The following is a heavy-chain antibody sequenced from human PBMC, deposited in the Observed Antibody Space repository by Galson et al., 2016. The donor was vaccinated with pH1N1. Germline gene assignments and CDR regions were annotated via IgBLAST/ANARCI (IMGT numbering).Heavy chain of an antibody. Sequence: LRLSCAASGFTFSNYAMSWVRQAPGKGLEWVSAISGTGGSTYYADSVKGRFTISRDNSKNTLFLQMNSLRADDTAVYYCAKDNVRYYFGSGSFYFDYWGQGTLVTVSS. CDR1: GFTFSNYA. V-gene: IGHV3-23*01. D-gene: IGHD3-10*01. CDR2: ISGTGGST. CDR3: AKDNVRYYFGSGSFYFDY. J-gene: IGHJ4*02.